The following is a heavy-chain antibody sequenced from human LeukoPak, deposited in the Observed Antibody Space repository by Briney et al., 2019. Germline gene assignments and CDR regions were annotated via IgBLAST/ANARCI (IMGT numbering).Heavy chain of an antibody. CDR1: GFTFSAYA. Sequence: GGSLRLSCAASGFTFSAYAMSWVRQAPGKGLEWVSDMSGSGGSTYYADSVKGRFTISRDNSKNTLYLQMNSLRAEDTAVYYCAKDGIGERGPLDYWGQGTLVTVSS. J-gene: IGHJ4*02. CDR3: AKDGIGERGPLDY. D-gene: IGHD4-17*01. CDR2: MSGSGGST. V-gene: IGHV3-23*01.